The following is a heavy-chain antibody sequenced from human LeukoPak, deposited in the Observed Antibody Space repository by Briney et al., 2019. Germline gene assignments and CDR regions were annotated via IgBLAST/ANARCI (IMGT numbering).Heavy chain of an antibody. CDR2: ISGSGGST. Sequence: GGSLRLSCAASGFTFSSYAMSWVRQAPGKGLEWVSGISGSGGSTHYADSVKGRFTISRDNSKNTPYLQMNSLRAEDTAVYYCAKGRAAAGSESWGQGALVTVSS. J-gene: IGHJ5*02. D-gene: IGHD6-13*01. CDR3: AKGRAAAGSES. CDR1: GFTFSSYA. V-gene: IGHV3-23*01.